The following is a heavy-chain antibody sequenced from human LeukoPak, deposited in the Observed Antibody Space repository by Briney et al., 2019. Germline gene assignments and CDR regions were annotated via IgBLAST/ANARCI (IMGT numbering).Heavy chain of an antibody. CDR3: TKSDWFDP. J-gene: IGHJ5*02. CDR2: IKNDGSIT. D-gene: IGHD3-3*01. CDR1: GFIFSGDW. V-gene: IGHV3-74*01. Sequence: GGSLRLSWAASGFIFSGDWMQWVRQAPGKGLVWLSRIKNDGSITSYADSVKGRFTISRDNAKNTLYLQMNSLRVEDTAVYYCTKSDWFDPWGQGTLVTVSS.